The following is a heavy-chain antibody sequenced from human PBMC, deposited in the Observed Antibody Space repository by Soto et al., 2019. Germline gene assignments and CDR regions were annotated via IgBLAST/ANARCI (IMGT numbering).Heavy chain of an antibody. J-gene: IGHJ3*02. CDR3: ANPAPSYCGGDFLEAFDI. CDR1: GGTFSSYA. V-gene: IGHV1-69*13. Sequence: ASVKVSCKASGGTFSSYAISWVRQAPGQGLEWMGGIIPIFGTANYAQKFQGRVTITADESTSTAYMELSSLRSEDTAVYYCANPAPSYCGGDFLEAFDIWGQGTMVTVS. CDR2: IIPIFGTA. D-gene: IGHD2-21*02.